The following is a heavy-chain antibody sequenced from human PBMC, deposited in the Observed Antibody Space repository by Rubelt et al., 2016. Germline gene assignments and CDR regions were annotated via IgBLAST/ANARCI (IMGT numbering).Heavy chain of an antibody. J-gene: IGHJ4*02. CDR1: GFTVSSNY. CDR2: INHSGST. V-gene: IGHV4-4*02. CDR3: AREEFDSSDY. Sequence: VQLVESGGGLIQPGGSLRLSCAASGFTVSSNYMSWVRQAPGKGLEWIGEINHSGSTNYNPSLKRRVTISVDTSKNQFHRNRWAVDAAETAVDDWAREEFDSSDYWGQGTLVTVSS. D-gene: IGHD3-10*01.